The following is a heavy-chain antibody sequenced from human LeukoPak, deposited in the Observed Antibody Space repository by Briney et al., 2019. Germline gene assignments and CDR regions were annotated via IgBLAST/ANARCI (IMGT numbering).Heavy chain of an antibody. CDR1: GGTFSSYA. CDR3: APRPSYDAFDI. V-gene: IGHV1-69*06. J-gene: IGHJ3*02. Sequence: GASVKVSCKASGGTFSSYAISWVRQAPGQGLEWMGGIIPIFGTANYAQKFQGRVTITADKSTSTAYMELSSLRSEDTAVYYCAPRPSYDAFDIWGQGTMVTVSS. CDR2: IIPIFGTA.